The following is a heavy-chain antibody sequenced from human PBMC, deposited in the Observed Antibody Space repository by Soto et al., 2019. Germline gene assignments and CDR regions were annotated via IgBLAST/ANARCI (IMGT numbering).Heavy chain of an antibody. CDR1: GGTIRSSNYY. Sequence: ETLSLTCTFSGGTIRSSNYYWAWIRQPPGKGLEWIGSIDYSGSTYYNPSLKSRVTISVDTSKNHFSLKLGSVTAADTALYYCSRRAPEGFDPWGQGTLVTVSS. CDR3: SRRAPEGFDP. J-gene: IGHJ5*02. V-gene: IGHV4-39*02. CDR2: IDYSGST.